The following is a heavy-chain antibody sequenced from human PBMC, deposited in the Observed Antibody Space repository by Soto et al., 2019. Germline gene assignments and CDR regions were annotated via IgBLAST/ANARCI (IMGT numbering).Heavy chain of an antibody. D-gene: IGHD3-22*01. CDR1: GFTFSNAW. CDR3: TCHSRGTSGYRRFDP. J-gene: IGHJ5*02. CDR2: IKSKTDGGTT. V-gene: IGHV3-15*07. Sequence: GGSLRLSCAASGFTFSNAWMNWVRQAPGKGLEWVGRIKSKTDGGTTDYAAPVKGRFTISRDDSKNTLYLQMNSLKTEDTAVYYCTCHSRGTSGYRRFDPWGQGTLVTVSS.